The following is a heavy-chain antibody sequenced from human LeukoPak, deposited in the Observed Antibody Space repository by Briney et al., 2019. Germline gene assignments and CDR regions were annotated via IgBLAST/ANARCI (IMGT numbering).Heavy chain of an antibody. CDR1: GFTFSSYS. CDR3: ARDSTVVTYFDY. CDR2: ISSSSSYI. D-gene: IGHD4-23*01. V-gene: IGHV3-21*01. J-gene: IGHJ4*02. Sequence: GGSLRLSCAASGFTFSSYSMNWVRQAPGKGLEWVSSISSSSSYIYYADSVKGRFTISRDNAKNSLYLQMNSLRAEDTAVYYCARDSTVVTYFDYWGQGTLVTVSS.